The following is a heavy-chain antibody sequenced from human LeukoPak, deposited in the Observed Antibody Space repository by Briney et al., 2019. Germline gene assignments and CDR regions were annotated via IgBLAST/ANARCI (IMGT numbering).Heavy chain of an antibody. CDR1: GGSISSYY. CDR3: ARDSGTTGEVKFDP. D-gene: IGHD3-10*01. V-gene: IGHV4-4*07. CDR2: INTSGST. Sequence: PSETLSLTCTVSGGSISSYYWSWIRQPPGKGLEWIGRINTSGSTDYNPSLKSRVTMSVDTSKNQFSLKLSSVTAADTAVYYCARDSGTTGEVKFDPWGQGTLVTVSS. J-gene: IGHJ5*02.